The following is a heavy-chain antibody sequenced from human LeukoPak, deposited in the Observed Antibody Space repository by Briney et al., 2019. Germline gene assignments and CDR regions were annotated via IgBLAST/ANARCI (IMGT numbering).Heavy chain of an antibody. Sequence: AGGSLRLSCAASGFTFSDYYMSWIRQAPGKGLEWVSYISSSGSTIYYADSVKGRFTISRDNAKNSLYLQMNSLRAEDTAVYYCARSAAGTGGSYYYYYYMDVWGKGTTVTVSS. D-gene: IGHD6-13*01. CDR3: ARSAAGTGGSYYYYYYMDV. J-gene: IGHJ6*03. CDR1: GFTFSDYY. CDR2: ISSSGSTI. V-gene: IGHV3-11*01.